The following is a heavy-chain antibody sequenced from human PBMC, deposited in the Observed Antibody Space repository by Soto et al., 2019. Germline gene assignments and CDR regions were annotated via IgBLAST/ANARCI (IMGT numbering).Heavy chain of an antibody. CDR3: AKASLELRGLNYYGMDV. J-gene: IGHJ6*02. CDR2: ISYDGSNK. Sequence: GGSLRLSCAASGFTFSSYGMHWVRQAPGKGLEWVAVISYDGSNKYYADSVKGRFTISRDNSKNTLYLQMNSLRAEDTAVYYCAKASLELRGLNYYGMDVWGQGTTVTVSS. D-gene: IGHD1-7*01. CDR1: GFTFSSYG. V-gene: IGHV3-30*18.